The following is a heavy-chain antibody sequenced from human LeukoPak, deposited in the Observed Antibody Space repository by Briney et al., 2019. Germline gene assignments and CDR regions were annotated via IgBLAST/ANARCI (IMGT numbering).Heavy chain of an antibody. CDR3: ARAHAGGDAGAYGDYVWGNWFDP. V-gene: IGHV3-48*02. CDR1: GFTFSSYS. J-gene: IGHJ5*02. Sequence: GGSLRLSCAASGFTFSSYSMNWVRQAPGKGLEWVSYISSSSSTIYYADSVKGRFTISRDNAKNSLYLQMNSLRDEDTAVYYCARAHAGGDAGAYGDYVWGNWFDPWGQGTLVTVSS. D-gene: IGHD4-17*01. CDR2: ISSSSSTI.